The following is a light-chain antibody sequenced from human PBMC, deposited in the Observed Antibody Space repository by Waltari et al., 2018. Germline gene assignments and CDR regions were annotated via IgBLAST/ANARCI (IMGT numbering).Light chain of an antibody. Sequence: EIVLTQSPATLSLSPGARATLSCRASQSVDKYLAWYQQKPGQAPRLLIYDASKTASGIPGRFSGSGSGTDFTLTISSLEPEDVAVYYCQQRRVWPPLTFGCGTKVEIK. J-gene: IGKJ4*01. CDR3: QQRRVWPPLT. V-gene: IGKV3-11*01. CDR2: DAS. CDR1: QSVDKY.